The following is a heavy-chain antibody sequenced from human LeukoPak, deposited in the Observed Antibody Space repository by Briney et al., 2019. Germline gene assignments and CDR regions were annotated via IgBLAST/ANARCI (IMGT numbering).Heavy chain of an antibody. CDR3: AKEPRYCSSTSCPADNWFDP. CDR1: GFTFSSYA. CDR2: ISGSGGST. Sequence: PGGSLRLSCAASGFTFSSYAMSWVRQAPGKGLEWVSAISGSGGSTYYADSVKGRFTISRDNSKNTLYLQMNSLRAEDTAVYYCAKEPRYCSSTSCPADNWFDPWGQGTLVTVSS. J-gene: IGHJ5*02. V-gene: IGHV3-23*01. D-gene: IGHD2-2*01.